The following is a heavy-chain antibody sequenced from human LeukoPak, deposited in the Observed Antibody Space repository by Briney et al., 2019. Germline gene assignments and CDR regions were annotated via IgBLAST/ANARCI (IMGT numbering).Heavy chain of an antibody. D-gene: IGHD1-26*01. Sequence: GGSLRLSCAASGFTFSDYYLSWIRQAPGKGLEWVSYISSSRTTIYYADSVKGRFTISRDNAKNSLYLQMNSLRAEDTAVYYCARRRDSGSLQHFDYWGQGTLVTVSS. V-gene: IGHV3-11*01. J-gene: IGHJ4*02. CDR1: GFTFSDYY. CDR2: ISSSRTTI. CDR3: ARRRDSGSLQHFDY.